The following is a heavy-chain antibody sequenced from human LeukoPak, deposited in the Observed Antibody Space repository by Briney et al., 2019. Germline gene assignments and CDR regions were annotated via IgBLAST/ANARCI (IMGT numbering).Heavy chain of an antibody. J-gene: IGHJ4*02. D-gene: IGHD3-10*01. V-gene: IGHV3-74*01. CDR2: INSDGSST. Sequence: PGGSLRLSCAASGFTFSSYWMHWVRQAPGKGLVWVSRINSDGSSTSYADSVKGRFTISRDNAKNTLYLQMNSLRAEDTAVYYCASRGSRVEEKRGDYWGQGTLVTVSS. CDR1: GFTFSSYW. CDR3: ASRGSRVEEKRGDY.